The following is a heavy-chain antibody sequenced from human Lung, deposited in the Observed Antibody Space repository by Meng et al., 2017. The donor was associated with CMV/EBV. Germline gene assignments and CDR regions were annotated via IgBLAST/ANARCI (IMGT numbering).Heavy chain of an antibody. CDR3: ARPRYDTSHYPVYYYCGMDV. V-gene: IGHV3-33*01. CDR1: GFTLVRYH. CDR2: IWYDGGNK. J-gene: IGHJ6*02. Sequence: GESXKISCVASGFTLVRYHMHWVRQAPGKGLEWVAFIWYDGGNKFYADSVKGRFTISRDNSKNTLYLQMNNVGADDAAIYFCARPRYDTSHYPVYYYCGMDVWXLGTTVTVSS. D-gene: IGHD3-22*01.